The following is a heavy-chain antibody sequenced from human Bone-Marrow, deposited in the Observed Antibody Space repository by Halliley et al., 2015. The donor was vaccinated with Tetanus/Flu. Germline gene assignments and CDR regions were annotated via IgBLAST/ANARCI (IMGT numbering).Heavy chain of an antibody. J-gene: IGHJ4*02. CDR3: ARDVGGSNF. D-gene: IGHD3-16*01. CDR2: IYGAGNT. Sequence: KGLEWVSIIYGAGNTYYADSVKGRFSISRDNSKKTVYLQMSSLRLEDTAVYFCARDVGGSNFWGQGTPVTVSS. V-gene: IGHV3-53*01.